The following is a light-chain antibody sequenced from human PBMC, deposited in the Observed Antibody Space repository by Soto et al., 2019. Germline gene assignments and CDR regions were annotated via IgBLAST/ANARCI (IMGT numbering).Light chain of an antibody. CDR2: DAS. CDR1: QSVTSW. V-gene: IGKV1-5*01. CDR3: QQYNSFSPWT. Sequence: DIQMTQPPSTLSASVGDRVTITCRASQSVTSWLAWYQQKPGKAPRLLIYDASRLDSGVPSRFSGSGSGTEFTLTIISLQPDDFATYYCQQYNSFSPWTFGQGTKVDIK. J-gene: IGKJ1*01.